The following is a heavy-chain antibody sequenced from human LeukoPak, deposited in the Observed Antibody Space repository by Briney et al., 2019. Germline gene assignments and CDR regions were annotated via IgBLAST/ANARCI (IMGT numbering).Heavy chain of an antibody. CDR1: GFTFDEYA. CDR2: ISWNSYDI. V-gene: IGHV3-9*03. Sequence: GGSLRLSCAASGFTFDEYAMRWFRQPPGKGREWVSGISWNSYDIWYAASVKGRFTISRDKAKNSLYLQMNSLRAEDMGLYYCAKGVGTSYHYHMDVWGKGTTVIVSS. D-gene: IGHD1-26*01. CDR3: AKGVGTSYHYHMDV. J-gene: IGHJ6*03.